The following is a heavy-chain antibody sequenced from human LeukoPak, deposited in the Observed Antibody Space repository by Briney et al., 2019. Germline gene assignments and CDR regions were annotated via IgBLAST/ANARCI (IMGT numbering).Heavy chain of an antibody. V-gene: IGHV4-31*03. D-gene: IGHD5-12*01. J-gene: IGHJ4*02. CDR1: GGSISSGGYY. Sequence: PSETLSLTYTVSGGSISSGGYYWSWIRQHPGKGLEWIGYIYYSGSTYYNPSLKSRVTISVDTSKNQFSLKLSSVTAADTAVYYCARGRGSGYDYYFDYWGQGTLVTVSS. CDR2: IYYSGST. CDR3: ARGRGSGYDYYFDY.